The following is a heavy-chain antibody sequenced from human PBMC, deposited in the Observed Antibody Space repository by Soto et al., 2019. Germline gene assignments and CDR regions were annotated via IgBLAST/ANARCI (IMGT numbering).Heavy chain of an antibody. CDR1: GGTFRSYT. Sequence: QVQLVQSGAEVKKPGSSVKVSCKASGGTFRSYTISWVRQAPGQGLEWMGRIIPILGIANYAQKFQGRVTITADKSTSTAYMELSSLRSEDTAVYYCARVEEYCSSTSCYSVLDVWGQGTTVTVSS. V-gene: IGHV1-69*02. CDR2: IIPILGIA. J-gene: IGHJ6*02. CDR3: ARVEEYCSSTSCYSVLDV. D-gene: IGHD2-2*02.